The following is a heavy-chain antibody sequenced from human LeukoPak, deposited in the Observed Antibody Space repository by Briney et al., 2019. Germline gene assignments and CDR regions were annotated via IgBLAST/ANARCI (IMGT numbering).Heavy chain of an antibody. V-gene: IGHV3-69-1*02. CDR2: ISGLSTHI. J-gene: IGHJ4*02. D-gene: IGHD3-16*01. CDR3: GRAFPPLRTSSAGDL. CDR1: GFTFSDYD. Sequence: PGGSLRLSCSAFGFTFSDYDMNWVRQAPGKGLEWVSSISGLSTHIYYGDSVKGRFSISRDNAKNPVYLQMNSLGVEDTAIYYCGRAFPPLRTSSAGDLWGQGILVTVSS.